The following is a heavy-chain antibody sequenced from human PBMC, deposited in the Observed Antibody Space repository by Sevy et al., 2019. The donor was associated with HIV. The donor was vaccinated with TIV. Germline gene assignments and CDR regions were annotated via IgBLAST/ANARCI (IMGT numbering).Heavy chain of an antibody. Sequence: SETLSLTCTVSGGSINNYFWSWIRQPPGKGLEWIGYIYYSGSTNYNPSLKSRVTISVDTSKNQLSLKLSSVTAADTAVYYCARDSIGAVGDFDYWGQGTLVTVSS. CDR2: IYYSGST. CDR1: GGSINNYF. V-gene: IGHV4-59*01. CDR3: ARDSIGAVGDFDY. J-gene: IGHJ4*02. D-gene: IGHD6-13*01.